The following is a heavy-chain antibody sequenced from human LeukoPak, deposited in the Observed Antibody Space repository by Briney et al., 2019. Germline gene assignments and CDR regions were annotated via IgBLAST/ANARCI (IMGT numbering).Heavy chain of an antibody. CDR2: INSDGSTS. CDR1: GFPFGNYW. CDR3: ARCVLGGRENWFDP. D-gene: IGHD2-15*01. V-gene: IGHV3-74*01. Sequence: GGSLRLSCAASGFPFGNYWMHWVRQVPGEGLVWVSRINSDGSTSTYADSVKGRFTISRDNAKNTLYLQMNSLRAEDTAVYYCARCVLGGRENWFDPWGQGTLVTVSS. J-gene: IGHJ5*02.